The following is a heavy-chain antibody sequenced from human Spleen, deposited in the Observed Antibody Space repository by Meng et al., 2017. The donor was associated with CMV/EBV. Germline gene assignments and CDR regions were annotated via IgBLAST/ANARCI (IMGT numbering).Heavy chain of an antibody. Sequence: ASGFTFSVYTMNWVRQAPGKGLEWVSFINGNSDHITYADSVKGRFTISRDNANNLLFLQMNSLRSEDTAVYFCARGGFCSGCLGYFDDWGRGTLVTVSS. V-gene: IGHV3-21*01. CDR3: ARGGFCSGCLGYFDD. J-gene: IGHJ4*02. D-gene: IGHD2-15*01. CDR2: INGNSDHI. CDR1: GFTFSVYT.